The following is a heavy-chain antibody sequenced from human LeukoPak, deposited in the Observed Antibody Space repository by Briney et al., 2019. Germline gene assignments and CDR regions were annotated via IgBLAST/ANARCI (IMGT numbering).Heavy chain of an antibody. Sequence: ASVKVSCKASGYTFTSYGISWVRQAPGQGLEWMGWISAYNGNTNYAQKLQGRVTMTTDTSTSTAYMELRSLRSDDTAVYYCASAKITMPWFDPWGQGTLVTVSS. V-gene: IGHV1-18*01. CDR1: GYTFTSYG. J-gene: IGHJ5*02. CDR3: ASAKITMPWFDP. D-gene: IGHD3-10*01. CDR2: ISAYNGNT.